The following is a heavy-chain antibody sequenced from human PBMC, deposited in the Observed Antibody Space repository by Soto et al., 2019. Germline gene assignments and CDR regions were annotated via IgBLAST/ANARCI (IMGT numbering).Heavy chain of an antibody. CDR3: SRDADVNTSFRKDY. V-gene: IGHV3-33*01. Sequence: QVQLVESGGGVVQPGRSLRLSCAASGFTFSSYGMHWVRQAPGKGLEWVAFIWHDGGNKFYAESVKGRFSISRDNSKNTLYLQMTSLCDEDTAMYYCSRDADVNTSFRKDYGGQGTLFTVSS. CDR2: IWHDGGNK. CDR1: GFTFSSYG. J-gene: IGHJ4*02. D-gene: IGHD2-2*01.